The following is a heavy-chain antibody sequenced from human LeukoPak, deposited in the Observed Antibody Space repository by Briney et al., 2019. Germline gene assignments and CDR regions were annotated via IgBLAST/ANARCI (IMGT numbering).Heavy chain of an antibody. V-gene: IGHV4-34*08. J-gene: IGHJ4*02. CDR3: AYSTVVTRGYY. D-gene: IGHD4-23*01. Sequence: GSLRLSCAASGFTFSDYYMSWIRQPPGKGLEWIGEINHSGSTKYNPSLKSRVTISVDTSKNQFSLKLNSVTAADTAVYYCAYSTVVTRGYYWGQGTLVTVSS. CDR2: INHSGST. CDR1: GFTFSDYY.